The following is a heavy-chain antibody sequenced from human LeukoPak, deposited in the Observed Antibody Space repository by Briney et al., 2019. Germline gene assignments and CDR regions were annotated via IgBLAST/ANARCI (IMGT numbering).Heavy chain of an antibody. J-gene: IGHJ4*02. CDR2: ISSSGSTI. Sequence: GSLRLSCAASGFTFSSYEMNWVRQAPGKGLEWVSYISSSGSTIYYADSVKGRFTISRDNAKNSLYLEMNSLRAEDTAVYYCARDNSWYSSGWYFDYWGQGTLVTVSS. CDR1: GFTFSSYE. CDR3: ARDNSWYSSGWYFDY. D-gene: IGHD6-19*01. V-gene: IGHV3-48*03.